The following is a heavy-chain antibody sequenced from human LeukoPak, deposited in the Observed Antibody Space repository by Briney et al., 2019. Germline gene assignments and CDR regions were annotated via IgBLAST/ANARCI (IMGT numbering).Heavy chain of an antibody. Sequence: SETLSLTCTVSGGSISSGGYYWSWIRQHPGKGLEWIGYIYYSGSTYYNPSLKSRVTISVDTSKNQFSLKLSSVTAADTAVYYCARDLIVVVPAATYYYYGMDVWDQGTTVTVSS. J-gene: IGHJ6*02. V-gene: IGHV4-31*03. CDR2: IYYSGST. D-gene: IGHD2-2*01. CDR3: ARDLIVVVPAATYYYYGMDV. CDR1: GGSISSGGYY.